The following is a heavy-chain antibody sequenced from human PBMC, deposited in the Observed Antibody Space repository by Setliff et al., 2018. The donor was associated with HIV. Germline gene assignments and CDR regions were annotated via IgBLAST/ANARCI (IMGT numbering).Heavy chain of an antibody. CDR2: FSRDTPRI. CDR1: GFTFSSYS. CDR3: ARDPHALDY. J-gene: IGHJ4*02. V-gene: IGHV3-48*01. Sequence: PGGSLRLSCAGSGFTFSSYSMNWVRQAPGKGLEWISYFSRDTPRIHYADSVKGRFIISRDNAKNSLYLQMNDLRPEDTAVYYCARDPHALDYWGQGTLVTVSS.